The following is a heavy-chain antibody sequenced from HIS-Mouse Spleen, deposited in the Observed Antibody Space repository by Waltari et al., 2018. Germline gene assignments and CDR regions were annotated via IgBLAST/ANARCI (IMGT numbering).Heavy chain of an antibody. CDR3: AREIPYSSSWYDWYFDL. J-gene: IGHJ2*01. CDR1: GGSISSRSSY. V-gene: IGHV4-39*07. CDR2: IYYSGTT. D-gene: IGHD6-13*01. Sequence: QLQLQGSGPGLANPSGALSCIFAVSGGSISSRSSYWGWIRQPPGKGLEWIGSIYYSGTTYYNPSLKSRVTISVDTSKNQFSLKLSSVTAADPAVYYCAREIPYSSSWYDWYFDLWGRGTLVTVSS.